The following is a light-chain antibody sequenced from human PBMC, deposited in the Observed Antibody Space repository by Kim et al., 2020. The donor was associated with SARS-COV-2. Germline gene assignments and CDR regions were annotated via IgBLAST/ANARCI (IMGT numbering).Light chain of an antibody. Sequence: LSPGDSATLSCRASQGINTNFIAWYRQRPGQSPSLLIYAASTRAAGIPDRFSGSGYRTDFSLTISRLEPEDFAVYYCQQYGSSPQTFGQGTKVEI. CDR1: QGINTNF. CDR3: QQYGSSPQT. J-gene: IGKJ2*01. V-gene: IGKV3-20*01. CDR2: AAS.